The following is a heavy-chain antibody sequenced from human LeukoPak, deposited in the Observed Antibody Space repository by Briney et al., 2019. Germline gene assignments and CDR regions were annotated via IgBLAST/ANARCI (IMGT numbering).Heavy chain of an antibody. CDR3: ARGRAVAGIPFDF. V-gene: IGHV6-1*01. CDR1: GDSVSSNTAT. J-gene: IGHJ4*02. Sequence: SQTLSLTCAIFGDSVSSNTATWNWIRQSPSRGLEWLGRTYYRSKWYNDYAMSLRSRMVFNPDTSKIQFSLQLNSLTPEDTAVYFCARGRAVAGIPFDFWGQGILVTVSS. D-gene: IGHD6-19*01. CDR2: TYYRSKWYN.